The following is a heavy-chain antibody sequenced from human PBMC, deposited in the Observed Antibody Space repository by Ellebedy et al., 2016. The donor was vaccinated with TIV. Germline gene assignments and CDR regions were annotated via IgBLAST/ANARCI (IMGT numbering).Heavy chain of an antibody. CDR1: GFTVSTNY. CDR3: ANNWVVRGEGWNNGMDV. J-gene: IGHJ6*02. V-gene: IGHV3-66*01. Sequence: GESLKISCAVSGFTVSTNYLSWVRQAPGKGLEWVSAIYSDGSTHYADSVRGRLTISRDNSKNTFYLQMKSLRADETAGYYCANNWVVRGEGWNNGMDVWGQGTTVTVSS. CDR2: IYSDGST. D-gene: IGHD3-10*01.